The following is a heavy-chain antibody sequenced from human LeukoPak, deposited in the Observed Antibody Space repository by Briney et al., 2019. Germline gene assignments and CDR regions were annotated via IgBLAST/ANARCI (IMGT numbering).Heavy chain of an antibody. D-gene: IGHD2-15*01. J-gene: IGHJ6*03. CDR2: IIPIFGTA. CDR1: GGTFSSYA. Sequence: ASVKVSCKASGGTFSSYAISWVRQAPGQGLEWMGGIIPIFGTANYAQKFQGRVTITTDESTSTAYMELSSLRSEDTAVYYCASQYCSGVSCYFLDVYYYYMDVWGKGTTVTVSS. CDR3: ASQYCSGVSCYFLDVYYYYMDV. V-gene: IGHV1-69*05.